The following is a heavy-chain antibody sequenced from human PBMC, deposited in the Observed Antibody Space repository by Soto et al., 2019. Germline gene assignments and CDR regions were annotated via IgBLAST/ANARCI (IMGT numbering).Heavy chain of an antibody. Sequence: QLQLQESGPGLVKPSETLSLTCTVSGGSISSSSYYWGWIRQPPGKGLEWIGRIYYSGSTYYNPSLKIRVTISVDTSKTQFSLKLSSGPAADTAVYYCATLWGQDWGQGTLVTVSS. CDR3: ATLWGQD. D-gene: IGHD3-10*01. CDR1: GGSISSSSYY. J-gene: IGHJ4*02. CDR2: IYYSGST. V-gene: IGHV4-39*01.